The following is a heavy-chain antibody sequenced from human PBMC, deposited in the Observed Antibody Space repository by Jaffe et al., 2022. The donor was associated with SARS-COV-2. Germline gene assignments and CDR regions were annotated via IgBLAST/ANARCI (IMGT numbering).Heavy chain of an antibody. CDR1: GFTFSSYA. CDR3: VKDRSIRYFDWLLHIPEGSYFDY. D-gene: IGHD3-9*01. Sequence: EVQLVESGGGLVQPGGSLRLSCSASGFTFSSYAMHWVRQAPGKGLEYVSAISSNGGSTYYADSVKGRFTISRDNSKNTLYLQMSSLRAEDTAVYYCVKDRSIRYFDWLLHIPEGSYFDYWGQGTLVTVSS. V-gene: IGHV3-64D*09. J-gene: IGHJ4*02. CDR2: ISSNGGST.